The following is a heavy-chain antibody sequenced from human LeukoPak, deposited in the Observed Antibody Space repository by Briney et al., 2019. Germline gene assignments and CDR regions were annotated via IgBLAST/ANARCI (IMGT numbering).Heavy chain of an antibody. CDR1: GGSISSYY. D-gene: IGHD5-18*01. J-gene: IGHJ3*02. CDR3: ARDRPGGYSYALSAFDI. Sequence: PSETLSLTCTVSGGSISSYYWSWLRQPPGKGLEWIGYIYYSGSTNYNPSLKSRVTISVDTSKNQFSLRLSSVTAADTAVYYCARDRPGGYSYALSAFDIWGQGTLVTVSS. CDR2: IYYSGST. V-gene: IGHV4-59*01.